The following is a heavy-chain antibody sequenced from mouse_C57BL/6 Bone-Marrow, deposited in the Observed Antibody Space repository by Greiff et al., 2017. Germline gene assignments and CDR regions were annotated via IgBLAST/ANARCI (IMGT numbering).Heavy chain of an antibody. D-gene: IGHD1-1*02. CDR3: ARLWPCEGY. V-gene: IGHV1-81*01. CDR1: GYTFTSYG. J-gene: IGHJ2*01. Sequence: QVQLKESGAELARPGASVKLSCKASGYTFTSYGISWVKQRTGQGLEWIGETYPRSGNTYYNEKFKGKATLTADKSSSTAYMELRSLTSEVSAVYFCARLWPCEGYWGQGTTLTVSS. CDR2: TYPRSGNT.